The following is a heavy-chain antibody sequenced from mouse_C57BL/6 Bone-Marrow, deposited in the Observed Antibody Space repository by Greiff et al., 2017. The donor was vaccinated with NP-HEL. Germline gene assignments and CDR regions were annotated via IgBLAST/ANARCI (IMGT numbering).Heavy chain of an antibody. J-gene: IGHJ1*03. CDR1: GFTFSDFY. Sequence: EVQLVESGGGLVQSGRSLRLSCATSGFTFSDFYMEWVRQAPGKGLEWIAASRNKANDYTTEYSASVKGRFIVSRDTSQSILFLQMNAPRAEETAIYYCARDALDGYFDVWGTGTTVTVSS. CDR2: SRNKANDYTT. CDR3: ARDALDGYFDV. V-gene: IGHV7-1*01.